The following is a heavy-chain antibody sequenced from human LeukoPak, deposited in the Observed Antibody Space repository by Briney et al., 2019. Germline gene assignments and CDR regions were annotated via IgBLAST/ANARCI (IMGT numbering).Heavy chain of an antibody. D-gene: IGHD6-13*01. CDR1: GFTFSSYG. CDR3: ARGKEQQLYAFDI. J-gene: IGHJ3*02. Sequence: GGSLRLSCAASGFTFSSYGMRWVRQAPGKGLEWVAVIWFDGSNKYYADSVKGRFTISRDNSKNTLYLQMNSLSAEDTAVYYCARGKEQQLYAFDIWGQGTMVTVSS. V-gene: IGHV3-33*01. CDR2: IWFDGSNK.